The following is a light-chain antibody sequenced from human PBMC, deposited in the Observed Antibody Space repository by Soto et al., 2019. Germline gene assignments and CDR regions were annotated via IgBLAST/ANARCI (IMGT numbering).Light chain of an antibody. CDR2: EVS. CDR3: SSYTSSTTLV. V-gene: IGLV2-14*01. Sequence: QPVLTQPASVSGSPGQSITISCTGTSSDVGGHNYVSWYQQHPGKAPKLMIYEVSYWPSGVSNRFSGSKSGNTASLTISGLQAEDEADYYCSSYTSSTTLVFGTGTKVTVL. CDR1: SSDVGGHNY. J-gene: IGLJ1*01.